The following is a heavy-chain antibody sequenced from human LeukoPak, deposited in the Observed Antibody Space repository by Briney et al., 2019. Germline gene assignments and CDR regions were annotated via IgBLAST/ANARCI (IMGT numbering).Heavy chain of an antibody. V-gene: IGHV1-69*05. J-gene: IGHJ4*02. Sequence: SVKVSCKASGGTFGSYAISWVRQAPGQGLEWMGRIIPIFGTANYAQKFQGRVTITTDESTSTAYMELSSLRSEDTAVYYCARDERGGGVDSSGYSNYWGQGTLVTVSS. CDR2: IIPIFGTA. CDR1: GGTFGSYA. CDR3: ARDERGGGVDSSGYSNY. D-gene: IGHD3-22*01.